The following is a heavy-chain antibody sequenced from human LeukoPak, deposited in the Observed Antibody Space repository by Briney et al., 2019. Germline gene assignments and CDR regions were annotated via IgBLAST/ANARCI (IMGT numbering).Heavy chain of an antibody. CDR1: GYTFTGYY. Sequence: ASVKVSCKASGYTFTGYYMHWVRQAPGQGLEWMGWINPNSGGTNYAQKFQGRVTMTRDTSISTAYMELSRLRSDDTAVYYCARGSHRDYYDSSGYHIWGQGTMVTVSS. V-gene: IGHV1-2*02. CDR3: ARGSHRDYYDSSGYHI. D-gene: IGHD3-22*01. J-gene: IGHJ3*02. CDR2: INPNSGGT.